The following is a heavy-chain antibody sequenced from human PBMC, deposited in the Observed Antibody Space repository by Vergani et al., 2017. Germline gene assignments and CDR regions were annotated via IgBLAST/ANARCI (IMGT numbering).Heavy chain of an antibody. J-gene: IGHJ5*02. D-gene: IGHD3-3*01. Sequence: VQILQSGGGVVQPGGSLRLSCTLSGFTLNTYGIHWVRQAPGKGLEWVSAISGSGGSTYYADSVKGRFTISRDNSKNTLYLQMNSLRAEDTAVYYCAKDLIFLSYNWFDPWGQGTLVTVSS. CDR2: ISGSGGST. V-gene: IGHV3-23*01. CDR1: GFTLNTYG. CDR3: AKDLIFLSYNWFDP.